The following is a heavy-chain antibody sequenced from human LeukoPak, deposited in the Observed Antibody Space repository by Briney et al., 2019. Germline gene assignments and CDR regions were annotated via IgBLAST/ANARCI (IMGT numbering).Heavy chain of an antibody. J-gene: IGHJ3*02. V-gene: IGHV4-34*01. CDR2: INHSGST. D-gene: IGHD5-18*01. Sequence: PSETLSLTCAVYGGSFSGYYWSWIRQPPGKGLEWIGEINHSGSTNYNPSLKSRVTISVDTSTNQFSLMLSTVAAAETAVYDCAVEDTARRPGRTVDIWGKGTRVTVSS. CDR1: GGSFSGYY. CDR3: AVEDTARRPGRTVDI.